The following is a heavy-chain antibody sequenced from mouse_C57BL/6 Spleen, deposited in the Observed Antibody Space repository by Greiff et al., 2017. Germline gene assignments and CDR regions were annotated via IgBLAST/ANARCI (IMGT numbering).Heavy chain of an antibody. V-gene: IGHV1-4*01. CDR3: AREGYYGNYGQDY. J-gene: IGHJ2*01. D-gene: IGHD2-1*01. CDR1: GYTFTSYT. CDR2: INPSSGYT. Sequence: VQLQQSGAELARPGASVKMSCKASGYTFTSYTMHWVKQRPGQGLEWIGYINPSSGYTKYNQKFKDKATLTADKSSSTADMQLSSLTSEDSAVYYCAREGYYGNYGQDYWGQGTTLTVSS.